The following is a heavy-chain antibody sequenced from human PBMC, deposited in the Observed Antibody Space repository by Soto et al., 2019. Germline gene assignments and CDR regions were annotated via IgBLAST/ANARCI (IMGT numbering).Heavy chain of an antibody. V-gene: IGHV3-7*01. J-gene: IGHJ4*02. CDR2: IKQDGSEK. D-gene: IGHD3-10*01. Sequence: TGGSLRLSCAASGFTFSSYWMSWVRQAPGKGLEWVANIKQDGSEKYYVDSVKGRFTISRDNAKNSLYLQMNSLRAEDTAVYYCARDSSSTYYYGSGSYPYWGQGTLVTVSS. CDR1: GFTFSSYW. CDR3: ARDSSSTYYYGSGSYPY.